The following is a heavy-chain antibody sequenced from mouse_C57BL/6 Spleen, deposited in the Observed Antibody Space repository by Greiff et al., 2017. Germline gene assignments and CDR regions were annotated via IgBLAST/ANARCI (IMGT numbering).Heavy chain of an antibody. CDR1: GYAFSSSW. Sequence: VQLQQSGPELVKPGASVKISCKASGYAFSSSWMNWVKQRPGKGLEWIGRIYPGDGDTNYNGKFKGKATLTADKSSSTAYMQLSSLTSEDSAVYFCAREGDGYVDYWGQGTTLTVSS. CDR2: IYPGDGDT. CDR3: AREGDGYVDY. J-gene: IGHJ2*01. D-gene: IGHD2-3*01. V-gene: IGHV1-82*01.